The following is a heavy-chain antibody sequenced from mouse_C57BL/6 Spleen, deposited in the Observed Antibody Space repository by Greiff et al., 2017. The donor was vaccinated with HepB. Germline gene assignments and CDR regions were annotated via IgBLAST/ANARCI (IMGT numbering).Heavy chain of an antibody. CDR3: AREGYYGLWYFDV. V-gene: IGHV5-4*01. Sequence: EVHLVESGGGLVKPGGSLKLSCAASGFTFSSYAMSWVRQTPEKRLEWVATISDGGSYTYYPDNVKGRFTISRDNAKNNLYLQMSHLKSEDTAMYYCAREGYYGLWYFDVWGTGTTVTVSS. CDR1: GFTFSSYA. J-gene: IGHJ1*03. CDR2: ISDGGSYT. D-gene: IGHD1-1*01.